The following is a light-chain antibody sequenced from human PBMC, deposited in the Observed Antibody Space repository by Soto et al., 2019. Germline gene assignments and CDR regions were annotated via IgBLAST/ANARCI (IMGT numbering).Light chain of an antibody. V-gene: IGKV1-39*01. CDR1: QSISSY. CDR3: EQGYSTCWT. CDR2: AAS. Sequence: DIQMTQSPSSLSASVGDRVTITCRASQSISSYLNWYQQKPGKAPKLLIYAASSLQSGVPSRFSGSGSGTDFTLTISSLLSEDFATYYCEQGYSTCWTFGQGTRVEIK. J-gene: IGKJ1*01.